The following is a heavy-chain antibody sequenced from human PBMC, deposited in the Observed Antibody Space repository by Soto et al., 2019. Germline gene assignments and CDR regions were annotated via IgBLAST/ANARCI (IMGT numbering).Heavy chain of an antibody. CDR2: IIPILGIA. D-gene: IGHD6-13*01. V-gene: IGHV1-69*02. CDR3: ARYSSSWYYFDY. Sequence: SVKVSCKASGGTFSSYTISWVRQAPGQGLEWMGRIIPILGIANYAQKFQGRVTITADKSTSTAYMELSSLRSEDTAVYYCARYSSSWYYFDYWGQGTLVTVSS. J-gene: IGHJ4*02. CDR1: GGTFSSYT.